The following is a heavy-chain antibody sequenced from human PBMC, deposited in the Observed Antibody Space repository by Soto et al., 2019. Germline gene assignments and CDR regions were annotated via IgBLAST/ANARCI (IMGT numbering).Heavy chain of an antibody. D-gene: IGHD6-19*01. J-gene: IGHJ4*02. V-gene: IGHV3-30*18. CDR1: GFTFSDYA. CDR2: VSHDGRNT. CDR3: AKGGRQWLVTSAFNY. Sequence: VQLVESGGGVVQPGMSLRLTCAASGFTFSDYAMHWVRQAPGKGLEWVAVVSHDGRNTHYADSVKGRFTISRDSSLDTVSLALTPRRALDTAVYYCAKGGRQWLVTSAFNYRCQGALVSVSS.